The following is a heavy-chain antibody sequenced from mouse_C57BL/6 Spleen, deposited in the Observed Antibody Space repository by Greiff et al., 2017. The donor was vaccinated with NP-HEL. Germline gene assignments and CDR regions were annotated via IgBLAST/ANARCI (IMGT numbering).Heavy chain of an antibody. J-gene: IGHJ4*01. CDR3: ESDYDHYAMDY. V-gene: IGHV1-81*01. D-gene: IGHD2-4*01. CDR1: GYTFTSYG. Sequence: QVQLKQSGAELARPGASVKLSCKASGYTFTSYGISWVKQRTGQGLEWIGEIYPRSGNTYYNEKFKGKATLTADKSSSTAYMELSSLTSEYSAVYFCESDYDHYAMDYWGQGTSVTVSS. CDR2: IYPRSGNT.